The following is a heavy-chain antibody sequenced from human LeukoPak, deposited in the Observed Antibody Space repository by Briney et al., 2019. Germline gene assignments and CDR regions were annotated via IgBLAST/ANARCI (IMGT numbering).Heavy chain of an antibody. CDR3: ARELGYCSSTSCSYNWFDP. CDR2: IYTSGST. J-gene: IGHJ5*02. CDR1: GGSISSGSYY. V-gene: IGHV4-61*02. Sequence: TLSLTCTVSGGSISSGSYYWSWIRQPAGKGLEWIGRIYTSGSTNYNPSLKSRVTISVDTSKDQFSLKLSSVTAADTAVYYCARELGYCSSTSCSYNWFDPWGQGTLVTVSS. D-gene: IGHD2-2*01.